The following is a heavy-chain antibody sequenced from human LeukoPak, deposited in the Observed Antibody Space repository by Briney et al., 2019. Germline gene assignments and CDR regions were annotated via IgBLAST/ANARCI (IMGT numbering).Heavy chain of an antibody. D-gene: IGHD4-17*01. CDR1: GGSIRNPDHF. V-gene: IGHV4-39*01. Sequence: SETLSLTCTVSGGSIRNPDHFWAWVRQPPAKELEWIGTIFYSGTTKYNPTLKSRVTMSVDTSDRQFSLRLRSVTAADTAVYYCAKRNGYGWQFSSGFDVRGQGAMVIVSS. CDR2: IFYSGTT. J-gene: IGHJ3*01. CDR3: AKRNGYGWQFSSGFDV.